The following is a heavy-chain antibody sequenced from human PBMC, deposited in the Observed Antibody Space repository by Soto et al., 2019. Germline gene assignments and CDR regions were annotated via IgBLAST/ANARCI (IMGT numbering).Heavy chain of an antibody. Sequence: GGSLRLSCGASGFTFSSYEMNWVRQAPGKGLEWVSYISSSGSTIYYADSVKGRFTISRDNAKNSLYLQMNSLRAEDTAVYYCAREGMVRGVIILPYYYYGMDVWGQGTTVTVSS. CDR1: GFTFSSYE. D-gene: IGHD3-10*01. J-gene: IGHJ6*02. CDR3: AREGMVRGVIILPYYYYGMDV. CDR2: ISSSGSTI. V-gene: IGHV3-48*03.